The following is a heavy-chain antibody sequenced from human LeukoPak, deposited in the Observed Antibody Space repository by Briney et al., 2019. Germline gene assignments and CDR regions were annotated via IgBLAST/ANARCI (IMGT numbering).Heavy chain of an antibody. D-gene: IGHD2-2*01. Sequence: GGSLRLSCAASGFTFSSYSMDWVRQAPGKGLEWVSGINWNGGSTGYADSVKGRFTISRDNAKNSLYLQMNSLRAEDTALYYCARVATVPAAAQPHPLEYYYYYYYMDVWGKGTTVTVSS. CDR2: INWNGGST. CDR1: GFTFSSYS. CDR3: ARVATVPAAAQPHPLEYYYYYYYMDV. V-gene: IGHV3-20*04. J-gene: IGHJ6*03.